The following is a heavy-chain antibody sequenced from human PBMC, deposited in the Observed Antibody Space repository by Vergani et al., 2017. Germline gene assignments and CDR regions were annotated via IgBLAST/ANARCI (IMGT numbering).Heavy chain of an antibody. CDR2: IYYSGST. D-gene: IGHD3-9*01. Sequence: QLQLQESGPGLVKPSETLSLTCTVPGGPISSSSYYWGWIRQPPGKGLEWIGSIYYSGSTYYNPSLKSRVTISVDTSKNQFSLKLSSVTAADTAVYYCARVPPIGRYFDWPYFDYWGQGTLVTVSS. CDR1: GGPISSSSYY. J-gene: IGHJ4*02. CDR3: ARVPPIGRYFDWPYFDY. V-gene: IGHV4-39*01.